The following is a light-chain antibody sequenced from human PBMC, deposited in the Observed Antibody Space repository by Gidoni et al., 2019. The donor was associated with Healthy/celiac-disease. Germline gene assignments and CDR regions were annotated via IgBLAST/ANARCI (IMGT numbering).Light chain of an antibody. Sequence: DIQMTQSPSSLSASVGDRVTITCRASQSISSYLNWYQQKPGKAPKLLIYAASSLQSGVTSRLSGRGSGTDFTLNISSRQPEDLATYYCQQSYSTPRAFGQGTKVEIK. V-gene: IGKV1-39*01. CDR1: QSISSY. J-gene: IGKJ1*01. CDR3: QQSYSTPRA. CDR2: AAS.